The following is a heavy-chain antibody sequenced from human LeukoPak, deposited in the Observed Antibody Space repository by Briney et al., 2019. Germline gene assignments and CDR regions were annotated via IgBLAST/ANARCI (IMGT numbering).Heavy chain of an antibody. V-gene: IGHV4-39*01. CDR2: IQNSGNR. CDR3: ARRRNWEDYMDV. CDR1: GDSIINNDYS. J-gene: IGHJ6*03. D-gene: IGHD1-26*01. Sequence: SETLSLTCIVSGDSIINNDYSWAWIRQPPGKGLEWIGSIQNSGNRYSNLSLRSRVTLSIDTSKNQFSLKVSSVTAADTALYYCARRRNWEDYMDVWGKGTTVTVSS.